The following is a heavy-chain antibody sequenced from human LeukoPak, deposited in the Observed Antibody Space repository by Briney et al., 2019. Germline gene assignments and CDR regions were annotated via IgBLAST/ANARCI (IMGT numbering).Heavy chain of an antibody. D-gene: IGHD2-2*01. J-gene: IGHJ3*02. V-gene: IGHV4-34*01. CDR2: INHSGST. CDR3: ATRFWVPAASAFAI. CDR1: GGSFSGYY. Sequence: PSETLSITCAVYGGSFSGYYSSWIRQPPGKGLEWIGEINHSGSTNYNPSLKSRVTISVDTSKNQFSLRLSSVTAADTAVYYCATRFWVPAASAFAIWGQGTMVTVSS.